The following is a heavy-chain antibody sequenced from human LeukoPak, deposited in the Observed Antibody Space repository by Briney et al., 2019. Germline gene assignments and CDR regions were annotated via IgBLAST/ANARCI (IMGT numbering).Heavy chain of an antibody. J-gene: IGHJ5*02. CDR2: INPNSGGT. D-gene: IGHD3-22*01. CDR1: GYTFTGYY. V-gene: IGHV1-2*02. Sequence: GASVKVSCKASGYTFTGYYIHWVRQAPGQGLEWMGWINPNSGGTSYAQKFQGRVSMTRDTFISTAYMELSRLRSDDTAVYYCARELTSYTMIVVINVWFDPWGQGTLVTVSS. CDR3: ARELTSYTMIVVINVWFDP.